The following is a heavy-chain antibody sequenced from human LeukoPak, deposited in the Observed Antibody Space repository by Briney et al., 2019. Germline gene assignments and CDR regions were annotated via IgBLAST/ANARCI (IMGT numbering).Heavy chain of an antibody. V-gene: IGHV3-23*01. D-gene: IGHD3-10*01. J-gene: IGHJ6*03. CDR3: VKFRGIQHYNYHMDV. CDR2: LTGSGGNT. Sequence: GGSLRLSCAASGFTFSSYAMSWVRQAPGKGLEWVSGLTGSGGNTYYADSVKGRFTISRDNSKNTLSLQMTSLIAEDAAVYYCVKFRGIQHYNYHMDVWGKGTTVTVSS. CDR1: GFTFSSYA.